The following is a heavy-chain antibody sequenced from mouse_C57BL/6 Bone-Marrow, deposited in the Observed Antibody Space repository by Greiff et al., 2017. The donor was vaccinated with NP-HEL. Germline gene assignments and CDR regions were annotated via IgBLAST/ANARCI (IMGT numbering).Heavy chain of an antibody. CDR1: GFSLTSYG. D-gene: IGHD1-1*01. CDR2: IWSGGST. CDR3: ARNYYGSRGGFAY. J-gene: IGHJ3*01. Sequence: VKLKESGPGLVQPSQSLSITCTVSGFSLTSYGVHWVRQSPGKGLEWLGVIWSGGSTDYNAAFISRLSISKDNSKSQVFFKMNSLQADDTAIYYCARNYYGSRGGFAYWGQGTLVTVSA. V-gene: IGHV2-2*01.